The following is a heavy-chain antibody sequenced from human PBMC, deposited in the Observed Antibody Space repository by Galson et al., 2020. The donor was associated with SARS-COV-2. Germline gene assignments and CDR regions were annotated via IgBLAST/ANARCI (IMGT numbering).Heavy chain of an antibody. CDR3: ARDGRGDVDTAMGPVPWYFDL. Sequence: TGGSLRLSCAASGFTFSSYGMHWVRQAPGKGLEWVAVIWYDGSNKYYADSVKGRFTISRDNSKNTLYLQMNSLRAEDTAVYYCARDGRGDVDTAMGPVPWYFDLWGRGTLVTVSS. CDR1: GFTFSSYG. CDR2: IWYDGSNK. J-gene: IGHJ2*01. D-gene: IGHD5-18*01. V-gene: IGHV3-33*01.